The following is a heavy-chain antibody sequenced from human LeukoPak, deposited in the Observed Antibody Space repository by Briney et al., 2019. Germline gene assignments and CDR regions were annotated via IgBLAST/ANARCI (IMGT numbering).Heavy chain of an antibody. J-gene: IGHJ6*03. CDR2: IRSKAYGGTT. CDR1: GFTFGDYA. D-gene: IGHD6-13*01. V-gene: IGHV3-49*03. CDR3: TRESSSWYGYYYYYMDV. Sequence: GGSLRLSCTASGFTFGDYAMSWFRQAPGKGLEWVGFIRSKAYGGTTEYAASVKGRFTISRDDSKSIAYLQMNSLKTEDTAVYYCTRESSSWYGYYYYYMDVWGKGTTVTVSS.